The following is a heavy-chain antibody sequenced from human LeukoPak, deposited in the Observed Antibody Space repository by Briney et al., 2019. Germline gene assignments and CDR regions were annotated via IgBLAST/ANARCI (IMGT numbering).Heavy chain of an antibody. CDR1: GYTFTSYG. D-gene: IGHD3-22*01. V-gene: IGHV1-18*01. Sequence: ASVKVSCKASGYTFTSYGISWVRQAPGQGLEWMGWVSAYNGNTNYAQRFQGRVTMTTDTSTTTAYMELRSLRSDDTAVYYCARVDLAWSDTSGYYRDWFDPWGQGTLVTVSS. CDR3: ARVDLAWSDTSGYYRDWFDP. J-gene: IGHJ5*02. CDR2: VSAYNGNT.